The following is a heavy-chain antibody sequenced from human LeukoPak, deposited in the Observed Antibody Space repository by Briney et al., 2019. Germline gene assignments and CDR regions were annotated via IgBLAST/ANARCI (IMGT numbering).Heavy chain of an antibody. CDR2: IFHSGTT. D-gene: IGHD1-14*01. CDR3: ARYNWNHHDAFDI. J-gene: IGHJ3*02. V-gene: IGHV4-38-2*02. CDR1: GYSISGGYY. Sequence: PSETLSLTCTVSGYSISGGYYWGWIRQPPGKGLEWIGTIFHSGTTFYNPSLKSRVTISMDTSRNQFSLKLTSVTAADTAVYYCARYNWNHHDAFDIWGQGTMVTVSS.